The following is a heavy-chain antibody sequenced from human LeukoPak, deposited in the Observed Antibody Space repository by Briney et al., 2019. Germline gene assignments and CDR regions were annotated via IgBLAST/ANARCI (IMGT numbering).Heavy chain of an antibody. D-gene: IGHD2-15*01. J-gene: IGHJ3*02. CDR1: GDRVCRHTIT. CDR3: ARELLQDVFYI. V-gene: IGHV6-1*01. Sequence: SQTLSLTCAISGDRVCRHTITWTWIRQSPSRGLEWLGRTYYRSKWYNDYAESVKSRVSVNPDTSKNQLSLQLNSVTPEDTAVYFCARELLQDVFYICGQRTMVTVSS. CDR2: TYYRSKWYN.